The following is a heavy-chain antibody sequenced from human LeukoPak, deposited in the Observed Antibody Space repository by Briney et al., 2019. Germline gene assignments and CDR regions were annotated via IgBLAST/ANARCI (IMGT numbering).Heavy chain of an antibody. D-gene: IGHD3-3*01. CDR2: ISSSSSTI. CDR1: GFTFSSYS. CDR3: ARADYDFWSRYYYMDV. J-gene: IGHJ6*03. V-gene: IGHV3-48*01. Sequence: PRGSLRLSCAASGFTFSSYSMNWIRQAPGKGLEWVSYISSSSSTIYYADSVKGRFTISRDNAKNSLYLQMNSLRAEDTAVYYCARADYDFWSRYYYMDVWGKGTTVTVSS.